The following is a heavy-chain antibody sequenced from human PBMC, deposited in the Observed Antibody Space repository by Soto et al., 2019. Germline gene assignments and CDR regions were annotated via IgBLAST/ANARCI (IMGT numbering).Heavy chain of an antibody. CDR2: INHSGSA. Sequence: QVQLQQWGAGLLKPSETLSLTCGVSGASLSGVYWTWIRQTPGRGLEWIGEINHSGSAYYNPALGDRVTISVDTSKKLFYLSLTSATAADTCRYFCARAFKGIIENTGCPKPDYYGLDVWAQGTAVIVSS. CDR3: ARAFKGIIENTGCPKPDYYGLDV. V-gene: IGHV4-34*01. J-gene: IGHJ6*02. CDR1: GASLSGVY. D-gene: IGHD6-19*01.